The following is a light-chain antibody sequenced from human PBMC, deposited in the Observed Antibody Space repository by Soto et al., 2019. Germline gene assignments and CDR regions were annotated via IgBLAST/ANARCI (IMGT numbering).Light chain of an antibody. CDR3: QNYNGAPWT. CDR1: QGISNY. Sequence: DIPMTQSPSSLSSSVGDRVTITCRASQGISNYLVWYQQKPGKVPKLLIYAASTLQSGVRSPFSGSGSGTDFTDTISSLQPEDVATYYCQNYNGAPWTFGQGAKVEIK. V-gene: IGKV1-27*01. J-gene: IGKJ1*01. CDR2: AAS.